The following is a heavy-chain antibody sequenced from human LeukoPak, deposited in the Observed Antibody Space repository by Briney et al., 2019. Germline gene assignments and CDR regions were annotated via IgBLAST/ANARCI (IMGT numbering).Heavy chain of an antibody. CDR1: GFTFSSYA. D-gene: IGHD4-23*01. V-gene: IGHV3-30*03. CDR3: AGDRWPGAPDYLDS. J-gene: IGHJ4*02. Sequence: GGSLRLSCAASGFTFSSYAMSWVRQAPGKGLEWVAVISKDGITKIYRDSVKGRFTISTDSSKNTVYLQMTGLEVEDTAVYYCAGDRWPGAPDYLDSWGQGTLVAVSS. CDR2: ISKDGITK.